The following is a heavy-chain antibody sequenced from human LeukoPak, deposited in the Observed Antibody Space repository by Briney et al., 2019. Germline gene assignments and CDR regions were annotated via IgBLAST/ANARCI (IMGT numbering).Heavy chain of an antibody. CDR3: ARESWSDSVAFDI. CDR1: GFNFSSYA. CDR2: ISYGGIDK. V-gene: IGHV3-30*04. D-gene: IGHD3-3*01. J-gene: IGHJ3*02. Sequence: PGGSLRLSCAASGFNFSSYAMHWVRQAPGEGLEWVGLISYGGIDKSYADSVKGRFTISRDSFKRTLYLQMNSLRAEDTAMYYCARESWSDSVAFDIWGLGTMVIVSS.